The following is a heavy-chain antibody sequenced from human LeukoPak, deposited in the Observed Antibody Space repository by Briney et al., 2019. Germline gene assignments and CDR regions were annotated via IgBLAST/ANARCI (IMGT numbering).Heavy chain of an antibody. CDR3: AKDRSYYYDTSGYNYYYGMDV. Sequence: PGGSLRLSCVASGFTFSTFAMTWVRQAPGKGLEWVSTISGTGGSTYYADSVKGRFTISRDNSKNTLYLQMNSLRAEDTAVYYCAKDRSYYYDTSGYNYYYGMDVWGQGTTVTVSS. D-gene: IGHD3-22*01. J-gene: IGHJ6*02. V-gene: IGHV3-23*01. CDR1: GFTFSTFA. CDR2: ISGTGGST.